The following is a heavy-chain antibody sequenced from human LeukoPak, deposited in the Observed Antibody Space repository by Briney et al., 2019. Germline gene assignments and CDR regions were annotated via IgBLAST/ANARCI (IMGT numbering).Heavy chain of an antibody. D-gene: IGHD1-26*01. CDR2: TNTDGTIT. CDR3: VRGRGSYWYDLGPAFNM. Sequence: EPGGSPRLSCAASGFTFSDYWMHWVRQAPGKGLVWVSQTNTDGTITDYADSAKGRFTISRDNAKKTLNLQMESLRVDDTAVYYCVRGRGSYWYDLGPAFNMWGQGTMVTVSS. V-gene: IGHV3-74*01. CDR1: GFTFSDYW. J-gene: IGHJ3*02.